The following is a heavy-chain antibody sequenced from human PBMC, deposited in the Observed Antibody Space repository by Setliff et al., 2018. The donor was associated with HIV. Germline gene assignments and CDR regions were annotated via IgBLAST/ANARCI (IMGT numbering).Heavy chain of an antibody. CDR1: GGSFSGYY. J-gene: IGHJ5*02. Sequence: SETLSLTCAVYGGSFSGYYWSWIRQPPGKGLEWIGYIHYSGSSNYNPSLKSRVTMSVDTSKNQFSLKLSSVTAADTAVYYCARSVGYCSGGSCSNWFDPWGQGTLVTVSS. CDR3: ARSVGYCSGGSCSNWFDP. D-gene: IGHD2-15*01. V-gene: IGHV4-59*08. CDR2: IHYSGSS.